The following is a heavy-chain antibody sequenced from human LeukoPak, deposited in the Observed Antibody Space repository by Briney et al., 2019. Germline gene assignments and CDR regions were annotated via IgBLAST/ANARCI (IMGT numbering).Heavy chain of an antibody. Sequence: SETLSLTCTVSGGSIRSSYYYWGWIRQLPGKGLEWIGSIYDSGSTYYNPSLKSRVTISVDTSKNQFSLKLNSVTAADTAVYYCAREGSSASRDGFDIWGQGTMVTVSS. V-gene: IGHV4-39*07. CDR1: GGSIRSSYYY. CDR2: IYDSGST. CDR3: AREGSSASRDGFDI. J-gene: IGHJ3*02.